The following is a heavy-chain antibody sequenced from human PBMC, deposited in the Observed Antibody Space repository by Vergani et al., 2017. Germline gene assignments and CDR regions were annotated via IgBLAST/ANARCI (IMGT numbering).Heavy chain of an antibody. CDR1: GDSVSSNSAA. D-gene: IGHD6-13*01. J-gene: IGHJ6*02. CDR3: ARENLIAAAVPYGMDV. CDR2: TYYRSKWYN. V-gene: IGHV6-1*01. Sequence: QVQLQQSGPGLVKPSQTLSLTCAISGDSVSSNSAAWNWIRQSPSRGLEWLGRTYYRSKWYNDYAVSVKSRITINPDTSKNQFSLKLSSVTAADTAVYYCARENLIAAAVPYGMDVWGQGTTVTVAS.